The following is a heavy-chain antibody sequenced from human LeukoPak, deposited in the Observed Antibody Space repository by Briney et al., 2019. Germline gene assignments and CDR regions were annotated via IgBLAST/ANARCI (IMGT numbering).Heavy chain of an antibody. CDR3: ARDHPNGFY. CDR2: IYYSGCT. D-gene: IGHD2-8*01. V-gene: IGHV4-39*07. J-gene: IGHJ4*02. CDR1: GGSISSSSYY. Sequence: PSETLSLTCTVSGGSISSSSYYWGWIRQPPGKGLEWIGSIYYSGCTYYNPSLKSRVTISVDTSKNQFSLKLSSVTAADTAAYYCARDHPNGFYWGQGTLVTVSS.